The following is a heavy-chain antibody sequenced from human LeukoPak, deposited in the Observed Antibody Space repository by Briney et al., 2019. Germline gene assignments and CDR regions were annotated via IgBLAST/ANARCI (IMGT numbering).Heavy chain of an antibody. CDR3: SRGQPAIRYFDWFTSSGHSDY. Sequence: ASVKVSCKASGYTFTGYYMHWVRQAPGQGLEWMGWMNPNSGNTGYAQKFQGRVTMTRNTSISTAYMELSSLRSEDTAVYYFSRGQPAIRYFDWFTSSGHSDYWGQGTLVTVSS. CDR1: GYTFTGYY. D-gene: IGHD3-9*01. V-gene: IGHV1-8*02. CDR2: MNPNSGNT. J-gene: IGHJ4*02.